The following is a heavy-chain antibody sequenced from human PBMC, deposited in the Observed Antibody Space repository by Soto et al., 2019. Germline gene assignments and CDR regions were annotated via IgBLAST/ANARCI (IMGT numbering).Heavy chain of an antibody. CDR2: AIPILGVV. CDR3: ARESVGDYALLDY. CDR1: GGSYSTYT. Sequence: QVQVVQSGAEVKKPGSSVKVSCKASGGSYSTYTITWMRQAPGQGLEWMGRAIPILGVVNYAKKFQGKVTITADKSMSTAYMEVSSLRSDDTAVYSCARESVGDYALLDYWGQGTLVTVSS. V-gene: IGHV1-69*08. J-gene: IGHJ4*01. D-gene: IGHD4-17*01.